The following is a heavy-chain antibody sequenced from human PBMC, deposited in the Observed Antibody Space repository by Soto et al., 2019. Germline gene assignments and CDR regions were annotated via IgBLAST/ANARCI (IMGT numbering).Heavy chain of an antibody. Sequence: EVQMLESGGGLVQPGGSLRISCAASGFTLSSYALSWVRQAPGKGLEWVSGISGSGDVTFDADSVRGLFTISRDNPMNTLYLQMNSLRVEDTAVYYCARGPTIFGVGVDAFDIWGQGTMDTVSS. CDR3: ARGPTIFGVGVDAFDI. J-gene: IGHJ3*02. CDR1: GFTLSSYA. CDR2: ISGSGDVT. V-gene: IGHV3-23*01. D-gene: IGHD3-3*01.